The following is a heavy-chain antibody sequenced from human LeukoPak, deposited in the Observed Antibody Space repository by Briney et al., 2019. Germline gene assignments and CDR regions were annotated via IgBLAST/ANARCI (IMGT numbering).Heavy chain of an antibody. CDR2: IRSKANSYAT. V-gene: IGHV3-73*01. CDR3: TRSHGASNRYYYYYYMDV. CDR1: GFTCSGSA. Sequence: PGGSLRLSCAASGFTCSGSAMHWVRQASGKGLEWVGRIRSKANSYATAYAASVKGRFTISRDDSKNTAYLQMNSLKTEDTAVYYCTRSHGASNRYYYYYYMDVWGKGTTVTVSS. J-gene: IGHJ6*03. D-gene: IGHD1-14*01.